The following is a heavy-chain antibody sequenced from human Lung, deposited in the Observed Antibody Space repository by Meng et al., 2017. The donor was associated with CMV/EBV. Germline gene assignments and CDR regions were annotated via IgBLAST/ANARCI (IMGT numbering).Heavy chain of an antibody. CDR3: ATQESRDGHNPY. D-gene: IGHD5-24*01. J-gene: IGHJ4*02. CDR1: GGSISSSYW. V-gene: IGHV4-4*02. Sequence: QVQGSGPGLVKPSGTLSLTFVVSGGSISSSYWWTWVRQSPGKGLEWIGEMYHSGTTNYNPSLKSRVTISMGKSNNQLSLKLNSVTAADTAVYYCATQESRDGHNPYWGQGTLVTVSS. CDR2: MYHSGTT.